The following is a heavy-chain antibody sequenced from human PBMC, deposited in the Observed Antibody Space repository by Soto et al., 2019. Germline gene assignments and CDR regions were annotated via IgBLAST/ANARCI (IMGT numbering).Heavy chain of an antibody. CDR3: AKNGQPPYYYYGLDV. D-gene: IGHD2-8*01. CDR1: GYTFTRYG. CDR2: ISGYNGDT. Sequence: QGHLVQSGAEVKKPGASVKVSCKASGYTFTRYGIRWVRQAPGQGLEWMGWISGYNGDTNYAQNLQDRLTMTIDTSTNTAYMELRSLTSDDTAVYYCAKNGQPPYYYYGLDVWGQGTTVTVSS. J-gene: IGHJ6*02. V-gene: IGHV1-18*01.